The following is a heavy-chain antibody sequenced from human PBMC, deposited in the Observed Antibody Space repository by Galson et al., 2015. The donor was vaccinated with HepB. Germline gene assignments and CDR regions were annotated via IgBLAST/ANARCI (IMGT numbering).Heavy chain of an antibody. D-gene: IGHD5-18*01. CDR2: ISYDGSNK. CDR1: GFTFSSYA. CDR3: ARGRYSYGSPEGEFDY. V-gene: IGHV3-30-3*01. J-gene: IGHJ4*02. Sequence: SLRLSCAASGFTFSSYAMHWVRQAPGKGLEWVAVISYDGSNKYYADSVKGRFTISRDNSKNTLYLQMNSLRAEDTAVYYCARGRYSYGSPEGEFDYWGQGTLVTVSS.